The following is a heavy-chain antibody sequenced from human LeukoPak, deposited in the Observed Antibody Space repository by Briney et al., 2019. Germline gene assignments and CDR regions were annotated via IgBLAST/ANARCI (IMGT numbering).Heavy chain of an antibody. CDR1: GFTFSSYG. V-gene: IGHV3-30*03. Sequence: GGSLRLSCAASGFTFSSYGMHWVRQAPGKGLEWVAVTSYDGSNKYYADSVKGRFTISRDNSKNTLYLQMNSLRAEDTAVYYCARDLYSSGWHFDYWGQGTLVTVSS. D-gene: IGHD6-19*01. CDR3: ARDLYSSGWHFDY. CDR2: TSYDGSNK. J-gene: IGHJ4*02.